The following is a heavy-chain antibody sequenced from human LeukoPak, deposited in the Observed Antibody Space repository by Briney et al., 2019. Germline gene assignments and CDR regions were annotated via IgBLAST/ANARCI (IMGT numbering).Heavy chain of an antibody. Sequence: GGSLRLSCAAPGFTFSSYSMNWVRQAPGKGLEWVSSISSSSSYIYYADSVKGRFTISRDNSNNTLYLQMNSLRAEDTAVYYCAKTRPLDSSSWSHGDYWGQGTLVTVSS. D-gene: IGHD6-13*01. V-gene: IGHV3-21*04. CDR2: ISSSSSYI. CDR3: AKTRPLDSSSWSHGDY. CDR1: GFTFSSYS. J-gene: IGHJ4*02.